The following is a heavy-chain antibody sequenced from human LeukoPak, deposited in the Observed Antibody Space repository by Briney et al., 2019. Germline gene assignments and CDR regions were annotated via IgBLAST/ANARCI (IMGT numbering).Heavy chain of an antibody. CDR2: IYYSGST. D-gene: IGHD3-22*01. Sequence: PSETLSLTCTVSGGSISSYYWSWIRQPPGKGLEWIGYIYYSGSTYYNPSLKSRVTISVDTSKNQFSLKLSSVTAADTAVYYCASGKIVTYYYDSSGYYNYFDYWGQGTLVTVSS. CDR3: ASGKIVTYYYDSSGYYNYFDY. J-gene: IGHJ4*02. CDR1: GGSISSYY. V-gene: IGHV4-59*12.